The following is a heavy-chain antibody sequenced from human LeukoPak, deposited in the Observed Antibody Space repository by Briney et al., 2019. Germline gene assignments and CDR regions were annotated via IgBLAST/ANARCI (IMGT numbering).Heavy chain of an antibody. D-gene: IGHD6-13*01. V-gene: IGHV1-69*13. J-gene: IGHJ4*02. CDR2: IIPIFGTA. Sequence: SVKVSCKASGGSFSSYAISWVRQAPGQGLEWMGGIIPIFGTANYAQKFQGRVTITADESTSTAYMELSSLRSEDTAVYYCAREALSSSSEWFDYWGQGTLVTVSS. CDR3: AREALSSSSEWFDY. CDR1: GGSFSSYA.